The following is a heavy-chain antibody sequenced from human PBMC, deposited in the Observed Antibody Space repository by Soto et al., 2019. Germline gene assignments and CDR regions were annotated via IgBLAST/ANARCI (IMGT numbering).Heavy chain of an antibody. Sequence: ASVKVSCKASGHPLTGYFLHWVRLAPGLGLEWMGWINPNTGARNSAQKFRGRVTMTSDSSISTVYMEVNTLKADDTAIYYCAGPLRPGSDNSLVLWGQGTLVTVSS. V-gene: IGHV1-2*02. J-gene: IGHJ4*02. CDR3: AGPLRPGSDNSLVL. D-gene: IGHD3-9*01. CDR2: INPNTGAR. CDR1: GHPLTGYF.